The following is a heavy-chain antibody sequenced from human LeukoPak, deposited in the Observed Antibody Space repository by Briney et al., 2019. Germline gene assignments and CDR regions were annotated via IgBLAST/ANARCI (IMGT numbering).Heavy chain of an antibody. D-gene: IGHD2-21*02. Sequence: GGSLSLSCAASGFTFSSYAMSWVRQAPGKGLEWVSAISGSGGSTYYADSVKGRFTISRDNSKNTLYLQMNSLRAEDTAVYYCATLAYCGGDCYDNDYWGQGTLVTVSS. CDR1: GFTFSSYA. V-gene: IGHV3-23*01. CDR3: ATLAYCGGDCYDNDY. J-gene: IGHJ4*02. CDR2: ISGSGGST.